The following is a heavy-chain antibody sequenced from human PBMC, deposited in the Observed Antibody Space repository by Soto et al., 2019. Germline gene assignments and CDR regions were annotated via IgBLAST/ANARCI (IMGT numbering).Heavy chain of an antibody. CDR3: ARDFGAGDYYDSSGYFNYYYYGMDV. CDR1: GFTFSSYA. Sequence: GGSLRLSCAASGFTFSSYAMHWVRQAPGKGLEWVAVISYDGSNKYYADSVKGRFTISRDNSKNTLYLQMNSLRAEDTAVYYCARDFGAGDYYDSSGYFNYYYYGMDVWGQGTTVTVSS. V-gene: IGHV3-30-3*01. J-gene: IGHJ6*02. CDR2: ISYDGSNK. D-gene: IGHD3-22*01.